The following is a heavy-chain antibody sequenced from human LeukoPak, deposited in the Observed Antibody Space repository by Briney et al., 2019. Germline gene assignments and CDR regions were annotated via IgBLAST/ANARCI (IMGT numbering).Heavy chain of an antibody. D-gene: IGHD2-2*01. CDR1: GYSFTSYW. CDR2: IYPGDSYT. Sequence: GESLKISCKGSGYSFTSYWIGWVRQMPGKGLEWMGIIYPGDSYTRYSPSFQGQVTISADKSISTAYRQWSSLKASDTAMYYCARLIACSSTSCYGSAFDIWGQGTMVTVSS. V-gene: IGHV5-51*01. J-gene: IGHJ3*02. CDR3: ARLIACSSTSCYGSAFDI.